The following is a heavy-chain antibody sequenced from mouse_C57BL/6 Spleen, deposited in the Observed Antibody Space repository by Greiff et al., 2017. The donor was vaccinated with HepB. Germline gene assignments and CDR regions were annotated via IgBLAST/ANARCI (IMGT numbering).Heavy chain of an antibody. CDR1: GYTFTSYW. D-gene: IGHD2-4*01. CDR2: IYPSDSET. V-gene: IGHV1-61*01. CDR3: AVYDYEAY. J-gene: IGHJ3*01. Sequence: VQGVESGAELVRPGSSVKLSCTASGYTFTSYWMDWVKQRPGQGLEWIGNIYPSDSETHYNQKFKDQSTLTVDKSSSTAYMQISSLTSEDSAVYYCAVYDYEAYWGQGTLVTVSA.